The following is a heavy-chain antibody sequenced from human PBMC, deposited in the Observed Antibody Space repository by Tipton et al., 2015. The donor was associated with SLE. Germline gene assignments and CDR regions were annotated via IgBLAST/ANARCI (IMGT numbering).Heavy chain of an antibody. CDR1: GGSVSSYY. V-gene: IGHV4-59*02. CDR2: IYYSGST. Sequence: TLSLTCTVSGGSVSSYYWSWIRQPPGKGLEWIGYIYYSGSTNYNPSLKSRVTISVDTSKNQFSLKLSSVTAADTAVYYCARDRHSSSSGHNWFDPWGQGTLVTVSS. J-gene: IGHJ5*02. D-gene: IGHD6-6*01. CDR3: ARDRHSSSSGHNWFDP.